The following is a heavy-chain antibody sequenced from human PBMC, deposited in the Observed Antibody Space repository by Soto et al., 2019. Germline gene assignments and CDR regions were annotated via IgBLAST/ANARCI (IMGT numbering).Heavy chain of an antibody. D-gene: IGHD6-19*01. CDR2: ITPTGAT. V-gene: IGHV3-23*01. J-gene: IGHJ4*02. CDR1: GFTFTNYA. CDR3: ARTDKFNSQSSGWANRFDY. Sequence: EMQLLDSGGGLVQPGGSLRLFCAASGFTFTNYAMTWVRQAPGKGPEWVSTITPTGATFYGHTVKGRYTISRDNSRSTVFLQMNSLRAEDTAMYYCARTDKFNSQSSGWANRFDYWGQGTLVTVSS.